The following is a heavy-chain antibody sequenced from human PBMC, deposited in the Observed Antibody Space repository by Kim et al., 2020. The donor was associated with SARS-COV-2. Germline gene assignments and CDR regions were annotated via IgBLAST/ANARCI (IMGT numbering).Heavy chain of an antibody. CDR1: GFTVSSNY. J-gene: IGHJ3*02. V-gene: IGHV3-66*03. CDR3: ARDKDMAVPAARYDI. D-gene: IGHD2-2*01. Sequence: GGSLRLSCAASGFTVSSNYMTWVRQAPGKGLEWVSVIHSSGSTNYADSVKGRFTISRDNSKNTLYLQLNSLRDEDTAVYYCARDKDMAVPAARYDIWGQGTMVTVSS. CDR2: IHSSGST.